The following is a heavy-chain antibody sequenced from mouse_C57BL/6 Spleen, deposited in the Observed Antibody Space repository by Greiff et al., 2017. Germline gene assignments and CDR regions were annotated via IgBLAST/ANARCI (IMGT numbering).Heavy chain of an antibody. D-gene: IGHD3-2*02. V-gene: IGHV1-53*01. CDR1: GYTFTSYW. Sequence: QVQLQQPGTELVKPGASVKLSCKASGYTFTSYWMHWVKQRPGQGLEWIGNINPSNGGTNYNEKFKSKATLTVDKSSSTAYMQLSSLTSEDSAVYDCARARRQLRAWFAYWGQGTLVTVAA. CDR2: INPSNGGT. CDR3: ARARRQLRAWFAY. J-gene: IGHJ3*01.